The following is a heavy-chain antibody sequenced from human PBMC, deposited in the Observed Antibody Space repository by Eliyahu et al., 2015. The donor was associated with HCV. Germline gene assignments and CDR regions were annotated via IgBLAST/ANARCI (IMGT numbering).Heavy chain of an antibody. V-gene: IGHV4-59*01. CDR1: GGSISSYY. CDR3: ASGGGGIAVAGTGGWFDP. D-gene: IGHD6-19*01. Sequence: QVQLQESGPGLVKPSETLSLTXTVSGGSISSYYWSWIRQPPGKGLEWIAYIYYSGSTNYNPSXKSRVTISVDTSKNQFSPKLSSVTAADTAVYYCASGGGGIAVAGTGGWFDPWGQGTLVTVSS. CDR2: IYYSGST. J-gene: IGHJ5*02.